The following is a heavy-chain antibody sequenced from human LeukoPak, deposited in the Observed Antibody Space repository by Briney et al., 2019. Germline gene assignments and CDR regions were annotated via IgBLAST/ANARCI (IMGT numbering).Heavy chain of an antibody. V-gene: IGHV3-23*01. CDR1: GFTFSSYA. CDR2: ISGSGGST. Sequence: GGSLRLSCAASGFTFSSYAMSWVRQAPGKGLEWVSAISGSGGSTYYADSVKGRFTIPRDNSKNTLYLQMNSLRAEDTAVYYCAKDVKGDYVWGSRGTYYFDYWGQGTLVTVSS. J-gene: IGHJ4*02. CDR3: AKDVKGDYVWGSRGTYYFDY. D-gene: IGHD3-16*01.